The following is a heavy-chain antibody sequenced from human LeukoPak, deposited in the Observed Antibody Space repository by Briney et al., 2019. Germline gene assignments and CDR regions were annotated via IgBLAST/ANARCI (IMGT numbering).Heavy chain of an antibody. D-gene: IGHD2-15*01. Sequence: PGGSLRLSCAASGFTFSSYSMNWVRQAPGKGLEWVSSISSSSSYIYYADSVKGRFTISRDNVKNSLYLQMNSLRAEDTAVYYCAKAPVTTCRGAFCYPFDYWGLGTLVTVSS. CDR1: GFTFSSYS. CDR3: AKAPVTTCRGAFCYPFDY. V-gene: IGHV3-21*01. J-gene: IGHJ4*02. CDR2: ISSSSSYI.